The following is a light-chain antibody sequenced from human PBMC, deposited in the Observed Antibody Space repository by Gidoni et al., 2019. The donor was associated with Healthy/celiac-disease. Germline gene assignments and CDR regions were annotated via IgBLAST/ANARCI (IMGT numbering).Light chain of an antibody. CDR2: KDS. V-gene: IGLV3-25*03. Sequence: SYELTQPPSVSVSTGQTARSTCSGDALPQQYAYWYQQKPGQAPVLVIYKDSERPSWIPELFSGSSSGTTVTLTIRGVQAEDEADYYCQSADSSGTYVVFGGGTKLTVL. CDR3: QSADSSGTYVV. CDR1: ALPQQY. J-gene: IGLJ2*01.